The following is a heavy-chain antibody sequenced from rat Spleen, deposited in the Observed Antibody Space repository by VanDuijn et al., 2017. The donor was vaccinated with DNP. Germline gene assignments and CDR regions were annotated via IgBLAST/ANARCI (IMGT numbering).Heavy chain of an antibody. CDR1: GFTFSDYH. J-gene: IGHJ4*01. Sequence: EVQLAESGGGLVQPGGSLKLSCAASGFTFSDYHMVWVRQAPKKGLEWVATIVYDGSRTYYRDSVKGRFTISRDNAESTLYLQMNSLRSEDTATYYCAREGDYYDGYGDALDAWGQGTSVTVAS. CDR3: AREGDYYDGYGDALDA. D-gene: IGHD1-12*03. V-gene: IGHV5S10*01. CDR2: IVYDGSRT.